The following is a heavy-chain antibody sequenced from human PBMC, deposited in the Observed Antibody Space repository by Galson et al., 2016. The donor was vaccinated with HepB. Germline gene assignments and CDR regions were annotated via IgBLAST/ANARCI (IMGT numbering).Heavy chain of an antibody. J-gene: IGHJ4*01. Sequence: SETLSLTCIVSGGSISSSGYYWGWFRQPPGKGLEWIGSIYYNGRTYYNPSLKSRVTVSKDTSRSQFFLNLSSVTAADTAVYYCARDMSGEQQPYDRWGQGTLVTVSS. D-gene: IGHD6-13*01. CDR1: GGSISSSGYY. V-gene: IGHV4-39*07. CDR2: IYYNGRT. CDR3: ARDMSGEQQPYDR.